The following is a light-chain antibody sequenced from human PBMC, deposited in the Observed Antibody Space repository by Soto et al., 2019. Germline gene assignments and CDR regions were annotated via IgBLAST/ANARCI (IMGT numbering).Light chain of an antibody. V-gene: IGKV3D-15*01. CDR3: QQYNNWPRT. CDR2: GAS. Sequence: EILMTQSPATLSVSPGERATLSCRASQSVSSYLAWYQQKPGQPPRLIIYGASSRATGIPDRFSGSGSGTEFTLTISSLQSEDFAVYYCQQYNNWPRTLGQGTKVDIK. CDR1: QSVSSY. J-gene: IGKJ1*01.